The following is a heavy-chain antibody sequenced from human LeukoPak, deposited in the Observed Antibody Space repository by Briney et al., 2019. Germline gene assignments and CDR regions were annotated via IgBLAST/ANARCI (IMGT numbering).Heavy chain of an antibody. V-gene: IGHV4-59*01. J-gene: IGHJ3*02. Sequence: ASETLSLTCTVSGGSISSYYWSWIRQPPGKGLEWIGYIYYSGSTNYNPSLKSRVTISVDTSKNQFSLKLSSVTAADTAVYYCARVGANAALDIWGQGTMVTVSS. D-gene: IGHD1-26*01. CDR1: GGSISSYY. CDR2: IYYSGST. CDR3: ARVGANAALDI.